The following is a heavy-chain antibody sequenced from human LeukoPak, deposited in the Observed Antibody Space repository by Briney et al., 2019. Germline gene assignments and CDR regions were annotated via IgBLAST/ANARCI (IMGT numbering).Heavy chain of an antibody. D-gene: IGHD3-22*01. J-gene: IGHJ4*02. V-gene: IGHV3-30*02. CDR3: AKDIWGDYYDSSGYYYDGPDY. Sequence: GGSLRLSCAASGFSFSSYGMHWVRQAPGKGLEWVAYIQYDGSNEQYADSVKGRFSISRDSSKNILNLQMNSLRAEDTAVYYCAKDIWGDYYDSSGYYYDGPDYWGQGTLVTVSS. CDR1: GFSFSSYG. CDR2: IQYDGSNE.